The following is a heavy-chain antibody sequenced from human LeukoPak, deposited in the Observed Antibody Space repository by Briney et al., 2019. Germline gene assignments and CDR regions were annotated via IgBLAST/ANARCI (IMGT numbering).Heavy chain of an antibody. V-gene: IGHV4-59*08. J-gene: IGHJ4*02. CDR1: GGSISSYY. CDR2: IYYSGST. CDR3: ARHVPYGGNSEVDY. D-gene: IGHD4-23*01. Sequence: PSETLSLTCTVSGGSISSYYWSWIRQPPGKGLEWIGYIYYSGSTNYNPSLKSRVTISVDTSKNQFSLKLSSVTAADTAVYYCARHVPYGGNSEVDYWGQGTLVTVSS.